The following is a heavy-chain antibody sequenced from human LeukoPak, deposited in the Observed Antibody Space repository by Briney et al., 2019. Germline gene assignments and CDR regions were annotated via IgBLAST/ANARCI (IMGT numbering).Heavy chain of an antibody. CDR3: ARGGIVGALNWFDP. J-gene: IGHJ5*02. CDR2: INPNSGGT. Sequence: ASVKVSCKASGYTFTGYYMHWVRQAPGQGLERMGWINPNSGGTNYAQKFQGRVTMTRDTSISTAYMELSRLRSDDTAVYYCARGGIVGALNWFDPWGQGTLVTVSS. D-gene: IGHD1-26*01. CDR1: GYTFTGYY. V-gene: IGHV1-2*02.